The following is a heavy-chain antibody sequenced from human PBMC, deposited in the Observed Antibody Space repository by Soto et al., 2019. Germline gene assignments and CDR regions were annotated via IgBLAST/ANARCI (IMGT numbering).Heavy chain of an antibody. V-gene: IGHV4-61*01. CDR2: IYYRGHT. CDR3: AGDLWGYCGNDCYPLDV. CDR1: GGSVSSGSYY. Sequence: SETLSLTCTFSGGSVSSGSYYWRWIRQPPGTRLESIGYIYYRGHTNYNPSLKGRVDISVATSQNQFSLKLNSVTAADTAVYYCAGDLWGYCGNDCYPLDVWGQGTTVTVSS. D-gene: IGHD2-21*02. J-gene: IGHJ6*02.